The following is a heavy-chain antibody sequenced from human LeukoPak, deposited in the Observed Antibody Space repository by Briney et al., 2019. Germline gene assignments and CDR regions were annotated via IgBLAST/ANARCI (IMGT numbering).Heavy chain of an antibody. V-gene: IGHV3-30-3*01. CDR3: ARRLGAAETFYYYYGMDV. D-gene: IGHD3-16*01. J-gene: IGHJ6*02. CDR1: GLTFSSYA. Sequence: GGSLRLSCAASGLTFSSYAMHWVRQAPGKGLEWVAVISYDGSNKYYADSVKGRFTISRDNSKNTPYLQMNSLRAEDTAVYYCARRLGAAETFYYYYGMDVWGQGTTVTVSS. CDR2: ISYDGSNK.